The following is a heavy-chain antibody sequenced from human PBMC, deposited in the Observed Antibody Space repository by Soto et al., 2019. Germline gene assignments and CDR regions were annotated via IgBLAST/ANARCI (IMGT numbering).Heavy chain of an antibody. J-gene: IGHJ5*01. CDR2: ISANNDNT. V-gene: IGHV1-18*01. Sequence: QVQLVQSGAEVKKPGASVKVSCKASGYTFTSYTVSWVRQAPGQGLVWIGWISANNDNTDFAQKFQDRVTMTTDTSTSTAYMELRSLQSDDTAVYYCVRCVPGFDSWGQGTLVTVSS. CDR3: VRCVPGFDS. CDR1: GYTFTSYT.